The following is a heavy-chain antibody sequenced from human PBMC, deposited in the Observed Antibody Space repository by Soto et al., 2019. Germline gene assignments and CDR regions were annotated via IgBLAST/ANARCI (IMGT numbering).Heavy chain of an antibody. CDR3: ARETGTMIVGGYWFDP. CDR1: GYTFTGYY. Sequence: QVQLVQSGAEVKKPGASVKVSCKASGYTFTGYYMHWVRQAPGQGLEWMGWINPNSGGTNYAQKLQGWVTMTRDTSISTAYMELSRLRSDDTAVYYCARETGTMIVGGYWFDPWGQGTLVTVSS. D-gene: IGHD3-22*01. V-gene: IGHV1-2*04. CDR2: INPNSGGT. J-gene: IGHJ5*02.